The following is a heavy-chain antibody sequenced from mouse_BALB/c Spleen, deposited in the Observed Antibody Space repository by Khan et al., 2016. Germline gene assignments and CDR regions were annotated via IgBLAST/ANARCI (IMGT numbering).Heavy chain of an antibody. Sequence: QIQLVQSGPELKKPGETVKISCKASGYTFTNYGMNWVKQAPGKGLKWMGWINTYTGEPPFAEDFKGRFAFSLETSASTAYLQINNLKNEDMATYFCARFYDNYYGFAYWGQGTLVTVPA. CDR1: GYTFTNYG. J-gene: IGHJ3*01. CDR2: INTYTGEP. CDR3: ARFYDNYYGFAY. V-gene: IGHV9-1*02. D-gene: IGHD2-3*01.